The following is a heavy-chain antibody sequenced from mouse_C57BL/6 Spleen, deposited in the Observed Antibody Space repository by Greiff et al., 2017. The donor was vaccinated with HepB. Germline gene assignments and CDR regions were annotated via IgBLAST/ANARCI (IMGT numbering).Heavy chain of an antibody. D-gene: IGHD1-1*01. CDR3: ARHHYYGSSYGYFDV. V-gene: IGHV1-81*01. J-gene: IGHJ1*03. CDR1: GYTFTSYG. CDR2: IYPRSGNT. Sequence: VQLVESGAELARPGASVKLSCKASGYTFTSYGISWVKQRTGQGLEWIGEIYPRSGNTYYNEKFKGKATLTADKSSSTAYMELRSLTSEDSAVYFCARHHYYGSSYGYFDVWGTGTTVTVSS.